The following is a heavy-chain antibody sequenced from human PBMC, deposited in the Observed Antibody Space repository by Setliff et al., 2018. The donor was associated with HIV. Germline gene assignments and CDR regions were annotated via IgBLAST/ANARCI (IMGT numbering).Heavy chain of an antibody. CDR3: ARDKREVGATSY. Sequence: KVSCKASGGTFSSYAISWVRQAPGQGLEWMGGIIPIYGTANYAQKFQGRVTITADESSSTAYMELRSLRYEDTAIYYCARDKREVGATSYWGQGTLVTVPQ. D-gene: IGHD1-26*01. CDR2: IIPIYGTA. CDR1: GGTFSSYA. V-gene: IGHV1-69*01. J-gene: IGHJ4*02.